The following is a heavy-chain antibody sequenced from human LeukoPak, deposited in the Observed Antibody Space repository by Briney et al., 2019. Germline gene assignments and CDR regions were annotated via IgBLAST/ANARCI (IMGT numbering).Heavy chain of an antibody. CDR3: AKDDDSSGEKGFDY. J-gene: IGHJ4*02. V-gene: IGHV3-9*01. D-gene: IGHD3-22*01. Sequence: GGSLRLSCAASGFTFDDYAMHWVQQAPGKGLEWVSGISWNSGSIGYADSVKGRFTISRDNAKNSLYLQMNSLRAEDTALYYCAKDDDSSGEKGFDYWGQGTLVTVSS. CDR2: ISWNSGSI. CDR1: GFTFDDYA.